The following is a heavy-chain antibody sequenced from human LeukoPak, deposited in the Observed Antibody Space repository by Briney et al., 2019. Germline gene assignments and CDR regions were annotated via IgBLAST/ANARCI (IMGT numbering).Heavy chain of an antibody. CDR1: GFTVSSNY. CDR3: ARDFRSLYYFDY. J-gene: IGHJ4*02. D-gene: IGHD3-3*01. Sequence: GGSLRLSCAASGFTVSSNYMSWVRKAPGKGLEWVSYISSSSTIYYADSVKGRFTISRDNAKNSLYLQMNSLRDEDTAVYYCARDFRSLYYFDYWGQGTLVTVSS. V-gene: IGHV3-69-1*01. CDR2: ISSSSTI.